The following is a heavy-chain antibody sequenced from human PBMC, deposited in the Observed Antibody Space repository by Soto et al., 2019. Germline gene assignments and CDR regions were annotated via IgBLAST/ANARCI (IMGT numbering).Heavy chain of an antibody. CDR1: GGSISSYY. V-gene: IGHV4-59*01. CDR2: IYYSGST. CDR3: ARVGYDFWSGSHLYFDY. D-gene: IGHD3-3*01. J-gene: IGHJ4*02. Sequence: SETLSLTXTVSGGSISSYYWSWIRQPPGKGLEWIGYIYYSGSTNYNPSLKSRVTISVDTSKNQFSLKLSSVTAADTAVYYCARVGYDFWSGSHLYFDYWGQGTLVTVSS.